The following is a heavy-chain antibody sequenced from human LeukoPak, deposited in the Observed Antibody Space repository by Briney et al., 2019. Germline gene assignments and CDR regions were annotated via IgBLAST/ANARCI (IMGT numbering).Heavy chain of an antibody. V-gene: IGHV4-34*01. CDR2: INHSGST. CDR1: GGSFSGYY. CDR3: ARGHSAYYYDSSGYYYGWGSLFDY. Sequence: SETLSLTCAVYGGSFSGYYWSWIRQPPGKGLEWLGEINHSGSTNYNPSLKSRVTISVDTSKNQFSLKLSSVTAADTAVYYCARGHSAYYYDSSGYYYGWGSLFDYWGQGTLVTVSS. J-gene: IGHJ4*02. D-gene: IGHD3-22*01.